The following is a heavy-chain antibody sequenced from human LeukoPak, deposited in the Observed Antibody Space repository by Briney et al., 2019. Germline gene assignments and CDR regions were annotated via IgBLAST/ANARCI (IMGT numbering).Heavy chain of an antibody. CDR1: GFTFSDYY. CDR2: ISSSSSYI. V-gene: IGHV3-11*06. Sequence: GGSLRLSCAVSGFTFSDYYMSWIRQAPGKGLEWVSSISSSSSYIYYADSVKGRFTISRDNAKNSLYLQMNSLRAEDTAVYYCARCPSPDFDWLLGEFDYWGQGTLVTVSS. D-gene: IGHD3-9*01. CDR3: ARCPSPDFDWLLGEFDY. J-gene: IGHJ4*02.